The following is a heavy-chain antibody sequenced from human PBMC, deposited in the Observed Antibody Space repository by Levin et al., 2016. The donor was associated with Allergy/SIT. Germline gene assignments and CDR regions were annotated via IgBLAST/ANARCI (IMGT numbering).Heavy chain of an antibody. D-gene: IGHD1-26*01. CDR1: GGSISSGGYS. V-gene: IGHV4-30-2*01. J-gene: IGHJ4*02. CDR2: IYHSGST. Sequence: LRLSCAVSGGSISSGGYSWSWIRQPPGKGLEWIGHIYHSGSTYYSPSLKSRVTMSVDRSKNQFSLQLSSVTAADTAVYYCARAGRGREYYFDYWGQGTLVTVSS. CDR3: ARAGRGREYYFDY.